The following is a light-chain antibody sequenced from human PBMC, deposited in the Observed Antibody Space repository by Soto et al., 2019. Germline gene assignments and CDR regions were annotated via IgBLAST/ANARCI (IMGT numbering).Light chain of an antibody. CDR1: SGSIASNY. CDR3: QSYDSSNLHVV. Sequence: NFMLTQPHSVSESPGKTVTISCTRSSGSIASNYVQWYQQRPGSAPTTVIYEDNQRPSGVPDRFSGSIDSSSNSASLTISGLKIEDEADYYCQSYDSSNLHVVFGGGTQLTVL. J-gene: IGLJ2*01. V-gene: IGLV6-57*04. CDR2: EDN.